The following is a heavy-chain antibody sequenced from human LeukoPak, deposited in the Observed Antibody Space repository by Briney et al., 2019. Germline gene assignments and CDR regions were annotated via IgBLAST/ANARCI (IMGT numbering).Heavy chain of an antibody. CDR2: VYYSGST. J-gene: IGHJ6*03. CDR1: GGSISSSSYY. D-gene: IGHD3-3*01. V-gene: IGHV4-39*07. CDR3: ARGRIMDDFWSGYQAYLDV. Sequence: PSETLSLTCTVSGGSISSSSYYWGWIRQPPGRGLEWIGNVYYSGSTFYNPSLKSRVTISVDTSKNQFSLKLSSVTAADTAVYYCARGRIMDDFWSGYQAYLDVWGKGTTVTVSS.